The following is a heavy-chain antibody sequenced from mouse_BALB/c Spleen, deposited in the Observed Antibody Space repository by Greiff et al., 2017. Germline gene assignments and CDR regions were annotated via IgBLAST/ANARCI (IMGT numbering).Heavy chain of an antibody. D-gene: IGHD1-1*01. Sequence: QVQLQQSGAELVRPGASVKLSCKALGYSFTDYEMHWVKQTPVHGLEWIGAIHPGSGGTAYNQKFKGKATLTADKSSSTAYMELSSLTSEDSAVYYCTIPGYGSSNWYFDVWGAGTTVTVSS. V-gene: IGHV1-15*01. CDR3: TIPGYGSSNWYFDV. CDR2: IHPGSGGT. CDR1: GYSFTDYE. J-gene: IGHJ1*01.